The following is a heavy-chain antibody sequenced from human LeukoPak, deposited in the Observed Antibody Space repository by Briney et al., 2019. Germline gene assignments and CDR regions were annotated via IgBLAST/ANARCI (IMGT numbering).Heavy chain of an antibody. V-gene: IGHV1-69*05. CDR2: IIPIFGTA. CDR1: GGTFSSYA. J-gene: IGHJ4*02. CDR3: ARGHGRYYDSSGRGQFGY. D-gene: IGHD3-22*01. Sequence: SVKVSCKASGGTFSSYAISWVRQAPGQGLEWMGRIIPIFGTANYAQKFQGRVTITTDESTSTAYMELSSLRSEDTAVYYCARGHGRYYDSSGRGQFGYWGQGTLVTVSS.